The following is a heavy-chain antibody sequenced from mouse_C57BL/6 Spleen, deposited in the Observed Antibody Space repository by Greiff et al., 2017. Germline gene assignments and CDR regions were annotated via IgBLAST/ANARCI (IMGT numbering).Heavy chain of an antibody. Sequence: DVKLVESGGGLVKPGGSLKLSCAASGFTFSDYGMHWVRQAPEKGLEWVAYISSGSSTIYYADTVKGRFTISRDNAKNTLFLQMTSLGSEDTAMYYCAREKGSRDYFDYWGQGTTLTVSS. CDR1: GFTFSDYG. CDR3: AREKGSRDYFDY. V-gene: IGHV5-17*01. J-gene: IGHJ2*01. CDR2: ISSGSSTI.